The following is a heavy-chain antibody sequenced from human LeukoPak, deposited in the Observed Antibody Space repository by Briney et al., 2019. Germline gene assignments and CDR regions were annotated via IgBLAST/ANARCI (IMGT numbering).Heavy chain of an antibody. J-gene: IGHJ6*03. CDR3: ASGDYYMDV. CDR1: GFTFSNYS. V-gene: IGHV3-21*01. Sequence: PGGSLRLSCSGSGFTFSNYSMNWVRQAPGKGLEWVSSISSGSTYMYYADSVKGRFTISRDNAKNSLHLQMNSLRAEDTAVYFCASGDYYMDVWGKGTTVTVSS. CDR2: ISSGSTYM.